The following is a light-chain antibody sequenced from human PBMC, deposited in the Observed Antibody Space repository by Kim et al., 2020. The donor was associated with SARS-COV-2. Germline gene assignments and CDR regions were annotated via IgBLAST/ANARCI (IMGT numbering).Light chain of an antibody. CDR2: DVT. CDR1: SSDVGRFDH. CDR3: ASYTSTRTYV. Sequence: GQSITISCTGTSSDVGRFDHVSWYQHHPGKVPKLLIYDVTNRPSGVSDRFSGSKSGNTASLTISGLQSEDEADYYCASYTSTRTYVFGTGTKVTVL. V-gene: IGLV2-14*03. J-gene: IGLJ1*01.